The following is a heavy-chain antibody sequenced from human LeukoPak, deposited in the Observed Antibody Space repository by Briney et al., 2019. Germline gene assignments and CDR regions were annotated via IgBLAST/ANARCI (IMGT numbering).Heavy chain of an antibody. CDR1: GYTFTSYY. J-gene: IGHJ4*02. Sequence: GASVKVSCKASGYTFTSYYMHLVRQAPGQGLEWMGIINPSGGSTSYAQKFQGRVTMTRDTSTSTVYMELSSLRSEDTAVYYCARDVGARAFDYWGQGTLVTVSS. V-gene: IGHV1-46*01. D-gene: IGHD1-26*01. CDR2: INPSGGST. CDR3: ARDVGARAFDY.